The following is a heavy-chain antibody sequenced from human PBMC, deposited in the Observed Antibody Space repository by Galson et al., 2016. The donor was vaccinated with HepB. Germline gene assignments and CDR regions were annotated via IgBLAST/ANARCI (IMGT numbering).Heavy chain of an antibody. J-gene: IGHJ5*02. CDR3: ARTYYYDNRGYYPRYTWFDP. Sequence: SVKVSCKASGDTFSTYAISWVRQAPGEGLEWMGGIIPRFGTPNYAQRFQGRVTITADISTRTAYMELSSLRSKNTAQYFCARTYYYDNRGYYPRYTWFDPWGRGTQVTVSS. CDR2: IIPRFGTP. V-gene: IGHV1-69*06. CDR1: GDTFSTYA. D-gene: IGHD3-22*01.